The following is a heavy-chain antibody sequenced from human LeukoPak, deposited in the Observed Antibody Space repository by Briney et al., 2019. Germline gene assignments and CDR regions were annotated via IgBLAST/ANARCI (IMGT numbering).Heavy chain of an antibody. CDR3: ARVGTAEGTLEDY. CDR2: IKHDGSEK. CDR1: GFTFSSYW. V-gene: IGHV3-7*01. J-gene: IGHJ4*02. D-gene: IGHD6-13*01. Sequence: PGGSLRLSCAASGFTFSSYWMSWVRQPPGKGLEWEANIKHDGSEKYYVDSVKGRFTISRDNAKNSLYLQMNSLRGEDTAVYYCARVGTAEGTLEDYWGQGTLVTVSS.